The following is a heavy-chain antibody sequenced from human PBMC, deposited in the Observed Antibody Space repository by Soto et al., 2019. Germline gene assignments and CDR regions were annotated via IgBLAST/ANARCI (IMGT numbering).Heavy chain of an antibody. J-gene: IGHJ4*02. V-gene: IGHV3-74*02. CDR2: IDTDGRTT. D-gene: IGHD2-15*01. CDR1: GFTFSNYW. CDR3: ACSRRPARLGPKGAIDY. Sequence: EVQLLESGGGLVQPGGSLRLSCATSGFTFSNYWMHWVRQVPGRGLVWFSRIDTDGRTTSYADFAKGRFTISRDNAKSTLRLQMNSLRAEDTAIYYCACSRRPARLGPKGAIDYWGQGTLVTVSS.